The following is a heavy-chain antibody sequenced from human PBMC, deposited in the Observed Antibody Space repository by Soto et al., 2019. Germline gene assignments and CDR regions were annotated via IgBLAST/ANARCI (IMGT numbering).Heavy chain of an antibody. CDR1: GFTLGDYP. Sequence: EVRLVESGGGLVKPGRSLRLSCSSSGFTLGDYPMSWXRXAPGRGLEWVGFFRLKAFGGEAEYAASVQGRFSISADDSXXXXXXXXXXXXXXXXXXXXXXXXXXARDAFDIWGQGTMVTVSS. V-gene: IGHV3-49*05. CDR2: FRLKAFGGEA. CDR3: XXXXXARDAFDI. J-gene: IGHJ3*02.